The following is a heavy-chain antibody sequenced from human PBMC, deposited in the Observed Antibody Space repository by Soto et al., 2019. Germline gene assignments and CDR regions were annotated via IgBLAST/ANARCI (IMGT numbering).Heavy chain of an antibody. D-gene: IGHD5-18*01. V-gene: IGHV3-21*01. CDR3: ARDKVDTAMVTYYYYYYGMYV. J-gene: IGHJ6*02. CDR1: GFTFSSYS. CDR2: ISSSSSYI. Sequence: EVQLVESGGGLVKPGGSLRLSCAASGFTFSSYSMNWVRQAPGKGLEWVSSISSSSSYIYYADSVKGRLPVSRDNAKNSLYLQMNGLRAEDTAVYYCARDKVDTAMVTYYYYYYGMYVWGQGTTVTVAS.